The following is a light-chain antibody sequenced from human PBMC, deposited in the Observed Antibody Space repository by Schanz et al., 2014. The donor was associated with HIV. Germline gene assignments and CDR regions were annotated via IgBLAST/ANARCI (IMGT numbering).Light chain of an antibody. Sequence: QSVLTQPPSVSGAPGQRVTISCTGSSSNIGAGYDVHWYQQLPGTAPKLLISGNNNRPSGVSNRFSGSKSGNTASLTISGLQAEDEADYYCCSYTSSDTLVFGGGTKLTVL. CDR1: SSNIGAGYD. CDR3: CSYTSSDTLV. V-gene: IGLV1-40*01. CDR2: GNN. J-gene: IGLJ2*01.